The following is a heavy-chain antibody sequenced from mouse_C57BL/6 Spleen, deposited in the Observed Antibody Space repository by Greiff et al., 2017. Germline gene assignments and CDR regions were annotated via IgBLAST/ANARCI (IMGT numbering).Heavy chain of an antibody. V-gene: IGHV1-64*01. CDR3: ARKNYYSYAMDY. Sequence: QVQLQQPGAELVKPGASVKLSCKASGYTFTGYWMHWVKQRPGQGLEWIGMIHPNSGSTNYNEKFKSKATLTVDKSSSTAYMQLSSLTSEDSAVYYCARKNYYSYAMDYWGQGTSVTVSS. D-gene: IGHD1-1*01. CDR2: IHPNSGST. J-gene: IGHJ4*01. CDR1: GYTFTGYW.